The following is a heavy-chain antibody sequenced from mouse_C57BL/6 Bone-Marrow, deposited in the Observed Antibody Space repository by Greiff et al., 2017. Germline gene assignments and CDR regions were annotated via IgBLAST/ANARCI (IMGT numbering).Heavy chain of an antibody. V-gene: IGHV1-19*01. CDR3: ARSNYGSSYCAMDY. CDR1: GYTFTDYY. CDR2: INPYNGGT. Sequence: EVQLQQSGPVLVKPGASVKMSCKASGYTFTDYYMNWVKQSHGKSLEWIGVINPYNGGTSYNQKFKGKATLTVDKSSSTAYMELNSLTSEDSAVYYCARSNYGSSYCAMDYWGQGTSVTVSS. D-gene: IGHD1-1*01. J-gene: IGHJ4*01.